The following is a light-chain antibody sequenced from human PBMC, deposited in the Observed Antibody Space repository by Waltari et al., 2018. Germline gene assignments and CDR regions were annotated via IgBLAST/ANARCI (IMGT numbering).Light chain of an antibody. J-gene: IGKJ3*01. CDR1: QGISSY. CDR3: QQLNNSPFT. CDR2: AAS. V-gene: IGKV1-9*01. Sequence: DIHLTQSPSFLSASVGYRVTITCRASQGISSYLAWYQQKPGKAPKLLIYAASTLQSGVPSRFSGSGSGTEFTLTISSLQPEDFATYFCQQLNNSPFTFGPGTKVDL.